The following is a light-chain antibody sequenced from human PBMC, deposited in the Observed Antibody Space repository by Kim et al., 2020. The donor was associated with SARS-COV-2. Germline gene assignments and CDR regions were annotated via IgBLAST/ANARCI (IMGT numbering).Light chain of an antibody. J-gene: IGLJ3*02. CDR1: NSNIGSNA. V-gene: IGLV1-44*01. CDR3: ASWDDSLNAGV. CDR2: TNT. Sequence: QSALTQPPSASGPPGQRVTISCSGSNSNIGSNAVNCYHQHPATAPKLLIYTNTQRLSGVPDRCSGSKSATSASLAISRLQAEDEAIYYCASWDDSLNAGVFGGGTQLTVL.